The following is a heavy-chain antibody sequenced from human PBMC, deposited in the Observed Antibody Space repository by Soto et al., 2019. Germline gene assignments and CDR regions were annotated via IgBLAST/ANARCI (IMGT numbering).Heavy chain of an antibody. V-gene: IGHV4-59*01. Sequence: SETLSLTCTVSGGSISSYYWSWIRPPPGKGLEWIGYIYYSGSTNYNPSLKSRVTISVDTSKNQFSLKLSSVTAADTAVYYCARGGYDILTGYYPDYYYYGMDVWGQGTTVTVSS. D-gene: IGHD3-9*01. CDR3: ARGGYDILTGYYPDYYYYGMDV. J-gene: IGHJ6*02. CDR2: IYYSGST. CDR1: GGSISSYY.